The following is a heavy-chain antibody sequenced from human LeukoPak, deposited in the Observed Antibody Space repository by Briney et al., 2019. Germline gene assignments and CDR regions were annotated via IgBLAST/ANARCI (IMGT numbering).Heavy chain of an antibody. Sequence: PSETLSLTCTLSGGSFSSYHWSWLRQPAGKGLEWIGRFYTSGGANYNPSLRSRVTISVDTAKSQFSVKLNSVTAADTAVYYCAGNHDSGDNGGAFDVWGQGTMVSVSS. J-gene: IGHJ3*01. D-gene: IGHD4-17*01. V-gene: IGHV4-4*07. CDR1: GGSFSSYH. CDR3: AGNHDSGDNGGAFDV. CDR2: FYTSGGA.